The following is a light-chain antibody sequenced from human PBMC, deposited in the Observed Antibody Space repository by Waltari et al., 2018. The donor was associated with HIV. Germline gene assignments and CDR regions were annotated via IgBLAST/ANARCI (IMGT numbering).Light chain of an antibody. CDR2: EGN. V-gene: IGLV2-14*01. Sequence: QSALTQPASVSGSPGQSITISCTGTNNDVDDYNYVSWYQHHPGKAPKVMIYEGNTRPSGVSNRVSGSKSGNTASLTISVLQAEDEADYFCTSYISSSSPVFGGWTKLTVL. J-gene: IGLJ3*02. CDR1: NNDVDDYNY. CDR3: TSYISSSSPV.